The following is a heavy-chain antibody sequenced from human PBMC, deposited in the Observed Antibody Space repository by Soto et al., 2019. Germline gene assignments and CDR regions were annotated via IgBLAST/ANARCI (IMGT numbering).Heavy chain of an antibody. Sequence: ASETLSLTCIVSGGSISSFHCSWIRQPPGKGLEWIGYIYYSGSSNYNSSLKSRVTISVDTSKNQFSLKLSSVTAADTAVYYCARSPYYDFWSGYSYDAFDIWGQGTMVTVSS. V-gene: IGHV4-59*01. CDR1: GGSISSFH. CDR2: IYYSGSS. J-gene: IGHJ3*02. D-gene: IGHD3-3*01. CDR3: ARSPYYDFWSGYSYDAFDI.